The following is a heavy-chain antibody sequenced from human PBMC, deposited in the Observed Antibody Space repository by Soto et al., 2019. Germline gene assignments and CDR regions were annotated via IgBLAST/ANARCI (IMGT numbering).Heavy chain of an antibody. Sequence: QVQLVQSGAEVKKPGASVQVSCKASGYTFTAYYIHWVRQAPGEGLEWMAWINIYTGDAGLAPEFQGRVTVTRDTSIKTVYRDLSGLRSDDTAFYYGAGGPPPVTPLGDYWGQGPLVSVSS. D-gene: IGHD3-16*01. CDR1: GYTFTAYY. CDR2: INIYTGDA. J-gene: IGHJ4*02. CDR3: AGGPPPVTPLGDY. V-gene: IGHV1-2*02.